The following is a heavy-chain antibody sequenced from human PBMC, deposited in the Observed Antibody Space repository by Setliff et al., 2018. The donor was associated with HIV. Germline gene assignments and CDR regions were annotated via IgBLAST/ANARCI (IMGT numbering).Heavy chain of an antibody. Sequence: SETLSLTCTVSGGSISSYYWSWIRQPPGKGLEWIGYIYYSGSTNYNPSLKSRVTISVDTSKNQFSLKLSSVIAADTAVYYCVRGVQSPPHYSYYYMDVWGEGTMVTVSS. CDR2: IYYSGST. CDR1: GGSISSYY. V-gene: IGHV4-59*01. CDR3: VRGVQSPPHYSYYYMDV. J-gene: IGHJ6*03. D-gene: IGHD3-3*01.